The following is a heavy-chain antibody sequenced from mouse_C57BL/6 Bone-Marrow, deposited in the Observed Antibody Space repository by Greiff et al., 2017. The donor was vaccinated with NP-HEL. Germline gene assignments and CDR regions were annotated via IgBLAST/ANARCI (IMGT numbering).Heavy chain of an antibody. D-gene: IGHD1-1*01. J-gene: IGHJ2*01. CDR3: ARNPNYYGSSYLDY. V-gene: IGHV1-58*01. CDR1: GYTFTSYG. Sequence: VHVKQSGAELVRPGSSVKMSCKTSGYTFTSYGINWVKQRPGQGLEWIGYIYIGNGYTEYNEKFKGKATLTSDTSSSTAYMQLSSLTSEDSAIYFCARNPNYYGSSYLDYWGQGTTLTVSS. CDR2: IYIGNGYT.